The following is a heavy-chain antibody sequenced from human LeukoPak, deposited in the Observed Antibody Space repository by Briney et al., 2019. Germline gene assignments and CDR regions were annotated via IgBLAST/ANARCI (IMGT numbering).Heavy chain of an antibody. CDR3: ARGNEGYDYCWRH. Sequence: SVKVSCKASGGTFSSYAISWVRQAPGQGLEWMGGIIPILGTANYAQKFQGRVTITADESTSTAYMELSSLRSEDTAVYYCARGNEGYDYCWRHWGQGTLVTVSS. CDR1: GGTFSSYA. CDR2: IIPILGTA. D-gene: IGHD5-12*01. J-gene: IGHJ4*02. V-gene: IGHV1-69*01.